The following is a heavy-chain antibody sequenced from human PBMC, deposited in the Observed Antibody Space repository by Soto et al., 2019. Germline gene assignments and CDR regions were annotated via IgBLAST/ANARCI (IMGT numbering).Heavy chain of an antibody. CDR2: IKSKTDGGTT. V-gene: IGHV3-15*07. J-gene: IGHJ4*02. Sequence: EVQLVESGGGLVKPGGSLRLSCAASGFTFSNAWMNWVRQAPGKGLEWVGRIKSKTDGGTTDYAAPVKGRFTISRDDSKNTLYLQMNSLKTEDTAVYYCTTDFGLIVYCSSTSCYTVYWGQGTLVTVSS. CDR1: GFTFSNAW. CDR3: TTDFGLIVYCSSTSCYTVY. D-gene: IGHD2-2*02.